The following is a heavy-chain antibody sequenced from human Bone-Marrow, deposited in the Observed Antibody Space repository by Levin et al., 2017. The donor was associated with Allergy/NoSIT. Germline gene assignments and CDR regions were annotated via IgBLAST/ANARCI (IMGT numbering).Heavy chain of an antibody. CDR1: GFTFSSYG. Sequence: PGGSLRLSCAASGFTFSSYGMHWVRQAPGKGLEWVAVIWYDGSNKYYADSVKGRFTISRDNSKNTLYLQMNSLRAEDTAVYYCARSFSYSSSWYPNNFDYWGQGTLVTVSS. CDR3: ARSFSYSSSWYPNNFDY. V-gene: IGHV3-33*01. CDR2: IWYDGSNK. J-gene: IGHJ4*02. D-gene: IGHD6-13*01.